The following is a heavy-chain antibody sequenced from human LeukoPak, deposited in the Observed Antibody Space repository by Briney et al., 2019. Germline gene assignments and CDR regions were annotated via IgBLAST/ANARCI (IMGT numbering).Heavy chain of an antibody. Sequence: PGGSLRLSCATSGFTLSGYGMHWVRQTPGRGLEWVAATSYDGSNEYYADSVKGRFTISRDNSKNTLYLQMNSLRAEDTAVYYCAKPPSGSYLIFDFWGQGTLVTVSS. CDR1: GFTLSGYG. J-gene: IGHJ4*02. CDR3: AKPPSGSYLIFDF. CDR2: TSYDGSNE. D-gene: IGHD3-10*01. V-gene: IGHV3-30*18.